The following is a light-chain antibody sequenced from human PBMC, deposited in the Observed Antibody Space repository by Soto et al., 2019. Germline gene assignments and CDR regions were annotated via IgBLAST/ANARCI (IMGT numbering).Light chain of an antibody. Sequence: DIEMTQAPSSLSASVGGTVTITCRASQSINTNLNWYQHKVGEAPKLLIYAASSLQSGVPSRFRGSGSGTHFTLTISSLQPEDVATYYCQQSYYHLTFGRGTKVDIK. CDR2: AAS. CDR1: QSINTN. J-gene: IGKJ3*01. V-gene: IGKV1-39*01. CDR3: QQSYYHLT.